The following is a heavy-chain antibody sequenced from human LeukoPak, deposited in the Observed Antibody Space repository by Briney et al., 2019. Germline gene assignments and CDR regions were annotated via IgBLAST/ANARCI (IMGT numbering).Heavy chain of an antibody. CDR2: IIPIFGTA. CDR1: GGTFSSYA. J-gene: IGHJ5*02. CDR3: ASSIRVVVPAAMDP. D-gene: IGHD2-2*01. V-gene: IGHV1-69*06. Sequence: SVKVSCKASGGTFSSYAISWVRQAPGQGLEWMGGIIPIFGTANYAQKFQGRVTITADKSTSTAYMELSSLRSEDTAVYYCASSIRVVVPAAMDPWGQGTLVTVSS.